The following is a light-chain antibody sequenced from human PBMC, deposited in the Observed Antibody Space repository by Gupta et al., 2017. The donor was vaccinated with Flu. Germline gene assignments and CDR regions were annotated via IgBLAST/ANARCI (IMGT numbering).Light chain of an antibody. Sequence: PGERATLSCMASQSLGNFLAWYQQKPGQPPRLLMCSASTRTTGIPARFSGNGSGTDFTLTISSLEPEDFAVYYCQQRSSWPSTFGQGTRVE. CDR3: QQRSSWPST. CDR2: SAS. CDR1: QSLGNF. J-gene: IGKJ1*01. V-gene: IGKV3-11*01.